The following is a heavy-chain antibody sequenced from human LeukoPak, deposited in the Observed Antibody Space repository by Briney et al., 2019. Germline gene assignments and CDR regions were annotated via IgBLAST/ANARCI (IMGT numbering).Heavy chain of an antibody. V-gene: IGHV4-38-2*01. CDR1: GYSLTSGYY. CDR2: IYHSGKT. Sequence: SETLSLTCVVSGYSLTSGYYWSWIRPPPGKGLEWIGNIYHSGKTYYKPSLKSGVTLSVDTSKNQFSLNLSSVTATDTAVYYCACQSPAHDYWGQGTLVTVSS. CDR3: ACQSPAHDY. J-gene: IGHJ4*02. D-gene: IGHD2-2*01.